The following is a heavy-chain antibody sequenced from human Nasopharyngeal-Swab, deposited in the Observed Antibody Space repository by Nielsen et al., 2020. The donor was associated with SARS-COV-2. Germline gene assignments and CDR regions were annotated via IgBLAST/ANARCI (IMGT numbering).Heavy chain of an antibody. D-gene: IGHD1-7*01. CDR3: ARGGGTGTTSNWFDP. Sequence: RQCPWPGLERIGYIYYSGSTYYNPSLKSRVTISVDTSKNQFSLKLSSVTAADTAVYYCARGGGTGTTSNWFDPWGQGTLVTVSS. J-gene: IGHJ5*02. V-gene: IGHV4-31*02. CDR2: IYYSGST.